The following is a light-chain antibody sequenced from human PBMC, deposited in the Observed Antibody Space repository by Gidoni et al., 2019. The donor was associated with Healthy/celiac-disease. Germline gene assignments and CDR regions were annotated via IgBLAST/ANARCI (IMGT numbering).Light chain of an antibody. Sequence: QSALTQPTSASGSPGQSVTISCTGTSSDVGGYNYVSWYQQHPGKAPKLMIYEVSKRPSGVPDRFSGSKSGNTASLTVSGLQAEDEADYYCSSYAGSNNFWVFGTGTKVTVL. J-gene: IGLJ1*01. V-gene: IGLV2-8*01. CDR2: EVS. CDR1: SSDVGGYNY. CDR3: SSYAGSNNFWV.